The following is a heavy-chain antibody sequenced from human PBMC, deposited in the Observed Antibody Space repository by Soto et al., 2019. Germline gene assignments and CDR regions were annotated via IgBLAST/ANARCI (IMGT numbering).Heavy chain of an antibody. CDR1: LSSISRVTNQ. D-gene: IGHD6-25*01. CDR3: ARHEAGWYFDS. V-gene: IGHV4-39*01. J-gene: IGHJ4*02. Sequence: ETLPLTCPVSLSSISRVTNQWAWVRQHAVKGVEWIANIYYSGSTFYNPSLKGRVTISLATSKDQFSLKLRSVTAVDTAVYYCARHEAGWYFDSWGQGTLVTVSS. CDR2: IYYSGST.